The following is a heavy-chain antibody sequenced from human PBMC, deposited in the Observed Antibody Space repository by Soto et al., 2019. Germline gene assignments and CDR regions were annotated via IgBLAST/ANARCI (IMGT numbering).Heavy chain of an antibody. CDR1: GFTFSSYA. J-gene: IGHJ6*02. CDR3: AMLNSGSYSYHGMDV. Sequence: GGSLRLSCAASGFTFSSYAMNWVRQAPGKGLEWVSAISGSGGNTFYEDSVKGRFTISRDNSKNTLFLQMDSLRAEDTAIYYCAMLNSGSYSYHGMDVWGQGTTVTVSS. D-gene: IGHD1-26*01. CDR2: ISGSGGNT. V-gene: IGHV3-23*01.